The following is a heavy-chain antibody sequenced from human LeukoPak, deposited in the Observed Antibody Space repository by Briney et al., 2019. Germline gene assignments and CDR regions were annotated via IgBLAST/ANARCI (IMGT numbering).Heavy chain of an antibody. J-gene: IGHJ4*02. V-gene: IGHV3-30*02. Sequence: GGSLRLFCAASAFTFTNYDFHWVRQAPGNGLEWVAFIRHDGSDKYYADSVKGRFTISRDNSKNTLYLQMSSLRAEDTAVYYCAKGDYWGQGTLVTVSS. CDR3: AKGDY. CDR1: AFTFTNYD. CDR2: IRHDGSDK.